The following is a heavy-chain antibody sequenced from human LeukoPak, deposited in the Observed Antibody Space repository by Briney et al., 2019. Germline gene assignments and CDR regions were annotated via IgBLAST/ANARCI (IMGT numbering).Heavy chain of an antibody. D-gene: IGHD4-17*01. Sequence: SQTLSLTCTVSGGSVSSGDYYWSWIRQPPGKGPEWIGYIYHTGDTYYNPSLKSRATISVDTAKNQFSLRLSFVTATDTAVYFCAGDQGDYGDYGWFDPWGQGTQVTVSS. CDR2: IYHTGDT. CDR3: AGDQGDYGDYGWFDP. V-gene: IGHV4-30-4*01. J-gene: IGHJ5*02. CDR1: GGSVSSGDYY.